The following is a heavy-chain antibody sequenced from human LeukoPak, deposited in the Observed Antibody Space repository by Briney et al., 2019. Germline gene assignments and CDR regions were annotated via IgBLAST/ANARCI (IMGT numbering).Heavy chain of an antibody. CDR3: AKDHDSSGYYHAFDI. Sequence: ETLPLTCTVSGGSISSYYWSWVRQAPGKGLEWVSAISGSGGSTYYADSVKGRFTISRDNSKNTLYLQMNSLRAEDTAVYYCAKDHDSSGYYHAFDIWGQGTMVTVSS. CDR2: ISGSGGST. CDR1: GGSISSYY. J-gene: IGHJ3*02. V-gene: IGHV3-23*01. D-gene: IGHD3-22*01.